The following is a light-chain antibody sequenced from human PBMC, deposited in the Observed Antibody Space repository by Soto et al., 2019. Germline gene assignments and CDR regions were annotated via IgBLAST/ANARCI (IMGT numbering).Light chain of an antibody. Sequence: QSALTQPRSVSGSPGQSVTISCTGTSSDVGAYNYVSWYQQHPGKAPKFMIYDVSKRPSGVPDRFSGSKSGNTASLTISGLQAEDEADYYCCSYAGTYFYVFGTGTKLTVL. CDR1: SSDVGAYNY. V-gene: IGLV2-11*01. J-gene: IGLJ1*01. CDR2: DVS. CDR3: CSYAGTYFYV.